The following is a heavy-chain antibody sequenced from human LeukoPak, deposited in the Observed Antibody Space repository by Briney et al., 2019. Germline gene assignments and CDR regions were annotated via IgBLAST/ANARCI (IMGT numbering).Heavy chain of an antibody. D-gene: IGHD1-7*01. CDR3: ARGGVQYNWNYWPPAPVY. Sequence: GRSLRLSCAASGFTFSSYGMHWVRQAPGKGLEWVAVISYDGSNKYYADSVKGRFTISRDNSKNTLYLQMNSLRAEDTAVYYCARGGVQYNWNYWPPAPVYWGQGTLVTVSS. J-gene: IGHJ4*02. CDR1: GFTFSSYG. CDR2: ISYDGSNK. V-gene: IGHV3-30*03.